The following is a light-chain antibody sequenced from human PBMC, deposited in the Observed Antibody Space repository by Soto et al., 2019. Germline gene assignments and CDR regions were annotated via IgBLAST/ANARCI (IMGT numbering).Light chain of an antibody. CDR2: ATS. CDR1: QSIGNY. V-gene: IGKV3-11*01. J-gene: IGKJ3*01. Sequence: EIVLAQSPATLSLSPGEGATLSCRASQSIGNYLAWYQQKPGQAPRLLIYATSNRATGIPARFSGSGSGTDFTLTISSLEPEDFAVYYCQQRSSWPLTLRPGTKVDIK. CDR3: QQRSSWPLT.